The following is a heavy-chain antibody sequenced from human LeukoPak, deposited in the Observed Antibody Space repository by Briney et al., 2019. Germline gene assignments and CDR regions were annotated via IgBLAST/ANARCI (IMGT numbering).Heavy chain of an antibody. CDR3: ASHCSGGSCYSGDFDY. D-gene: IGHD2-15*01. CDR2: ISSSSSYI. CDR1: GFTFSSYS. V-gene: IGHV3-21*01. J-gene: IGHJ4*02. Sequence: GGSLRLSCAASGFTFSSYSMNWVRQALGKGLEWVSSISSSSSYIYYADSVKGRFTISRDNAKNSLYLQMNSLRAEDTAVYYCASHCSGGSCYSGDFDYWGQGTLVTVSS.